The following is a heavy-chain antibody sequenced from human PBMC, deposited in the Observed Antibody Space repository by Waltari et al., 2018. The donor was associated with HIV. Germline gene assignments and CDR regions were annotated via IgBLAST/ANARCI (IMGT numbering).Heavy chain of an antibody. J-gene: IGHJ3*02. D-gene: IGHD5-18*01. Sequence: QVQLVESGGGVVQPGRSLRLSCAASGFTFSSYAMHWVRQAPGKGLGWVAVISYDGSNKYYADSVKGRFTISRDNSKNTLYLQMNSLRAEDTAVYYCARDRTFTTWIQLWYDAFDIWGQGTMVTVSS. CDR3: ARDRTFTTWIQLWYDAFDI. V-gene: IGHV3-30*01. CDR2: ISYDGSNK. CDR1: GFTFSSYA.